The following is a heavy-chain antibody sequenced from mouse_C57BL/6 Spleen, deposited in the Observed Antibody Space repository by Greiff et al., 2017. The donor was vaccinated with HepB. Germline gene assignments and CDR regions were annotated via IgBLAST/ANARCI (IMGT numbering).Heavy chain of an antibody. CDR2: INPSTGGT. Sequence: VQLQQSGPELVKPGASVKISCKASGYSFTGYYMNWVKQSPEKSLEWIGEINPSTGGTTYNQKFKAKATLTVDKSSSTAYMTRKSLTSEDSAVYYCARFDPDAMDYGGHGTSVTVSS. CDR3: ARFDPDAMDY. CDR1: GYSFTGYY. J-gene: IGHJ4*01. V-gene: IGHV1-42*01.